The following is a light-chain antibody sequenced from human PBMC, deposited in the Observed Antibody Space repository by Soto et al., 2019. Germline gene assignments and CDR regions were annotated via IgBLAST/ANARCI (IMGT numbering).Light chain of an antibody. CDR2: KAY. J-gene: IGKJ4*01. CDR3: QQYNSNPLT. V-gene: IGKV1-5*03. Sequence: DIQMTQSPSTLSASVGDRVTITCRASQRVSTWLAWYQQKPGKVPKLLIYKAYSLESGVPSVFSGSGSGTEFTLTISSLRPDDFATYYCQQYNSNPLTFGGGTKVEIK. CDR1: QRVSTW.